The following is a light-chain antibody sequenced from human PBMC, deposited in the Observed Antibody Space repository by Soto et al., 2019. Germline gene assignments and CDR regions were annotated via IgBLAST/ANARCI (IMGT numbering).Light chain of an antibody. Sequence: DIQMTQSPSTLSASVGDSVTISFRSSQSIDRWLAWYQQKPGKAPKFLIYRASTLQSGVPSRFSGDGYGTDFTLTISSLHPEDFEPYYCQQTFSTPRTFGQGTKVDIK. J-gene: IGKJ1*01. CDR3: QQTFSTPRT. CDR2: RAS. V-gene: IGKV1-5*03. CDR1: QSIDRW.